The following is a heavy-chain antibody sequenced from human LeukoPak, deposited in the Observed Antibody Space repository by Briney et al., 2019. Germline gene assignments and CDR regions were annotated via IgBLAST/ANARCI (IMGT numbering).Heavy chain of an antibody. V-gene: IGHV1-8*01. CDR3: ARGRALWFGLRNFDY. CDR1: VYTFTSYD. J-gene: IGHJ4*02. D-gene: IGHD3-10*01. CDR2: MNPNSGNT. Sequence: GASVNVSFKPSVYTFTSYDINWVRQAAGQGLEWMGWMNPNSGNTGYAQKFQGRVTMTRNTSISTASMELSSLRSEDTAVYYCARGRALWFGLRNFDYWGQGTLVTVSS.